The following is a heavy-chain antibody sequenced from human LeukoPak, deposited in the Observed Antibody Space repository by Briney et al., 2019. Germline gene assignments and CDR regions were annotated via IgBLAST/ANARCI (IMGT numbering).Heavy chain of an antibody. V-gene: IGHV3-66*01. D-gene: IGHD3-10*01. Sequence: GGSLRLSCAASGFTFSRYEMNWVRQAPGKGLEWVSVINSGGSTYYADSVKGRFTISRDNSKNTLYLQMNSRRAEDTAVYYCARGAITMVRAWEFDYWGQGTLVTVSS. CDR1: GFTFSRYE. CDR3: ARGAITMVRAWEFDY. CDR2: INSGGST. J-gene: IGHJ4*02.